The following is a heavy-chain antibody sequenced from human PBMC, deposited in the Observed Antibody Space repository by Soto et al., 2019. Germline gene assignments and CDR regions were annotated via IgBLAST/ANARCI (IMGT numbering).Heavy chain of an antibody. J-gene: IGHJ6*02. CDR2: INSDGSST. V-gene: IGHV3-74*01. CDR1: GFTFSSYW. D-gene: IGHD6-13*01. Sequence: GGSLRLSCAASGFTFSSYWMHWVRQAPGKGLVWVSRINSDGSSTSYADSVKGRFTISRDNAKNTLYLQMNSLRAEDTAVYYCARQQLGPYYYYGMDVWGQGTTVTVSS. CDR3: ARQQLGPYYYYGMDV.